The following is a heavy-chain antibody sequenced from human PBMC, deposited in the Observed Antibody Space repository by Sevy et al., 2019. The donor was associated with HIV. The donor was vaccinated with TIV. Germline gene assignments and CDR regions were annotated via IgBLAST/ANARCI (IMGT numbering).Heavy chain of an antibody. CDR2: IKSKTDGGTT. CDR3: TTDSKNRGSSALLDS. CDR1: EFTFSNAW. V-gene: IGHV3-15*01. Sequence: GGSLRLSCAASEFTFSNAWMSWVRQAPGKGLEWVGRIKSKTDGGTTDYAAPVKGRFTISRDNSKSTLYLQMNSLKTEDTAIYYCTTDSKNRGSSALLDSWGQGTLVTVSS. D-gene: IGHD1-26*01. J-gene: IGHJ4*02.